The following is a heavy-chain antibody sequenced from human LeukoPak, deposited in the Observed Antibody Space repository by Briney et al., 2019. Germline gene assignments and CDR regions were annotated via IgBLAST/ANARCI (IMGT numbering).Heavy chain of an antibody. Sequence: GESLKISCKGSGYSFPSYWIAWVRQMPGKGPEWMGIIYPGDSDTKYSPSFQCQVTISADKSISIAYLQWSSLKASDTAVYYCTGQTDHTFEYWGQGTLVTVSS. CDR1: GYSFPSYW. CDR2: IYPGDSDT. CDR3: TGQTDHTFEY. J-gene: IGHJ4*02. V-gene: IGHV5-51*01. D-gene: IGHD1-14*01.